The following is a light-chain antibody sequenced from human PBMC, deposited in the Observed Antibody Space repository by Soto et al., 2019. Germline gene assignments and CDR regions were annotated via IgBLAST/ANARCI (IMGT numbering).Light chain of an antibody. CDR2: DVT. V-gene: IGLV2-14*01. CDR3: SSFTSSITYV. CDR1: SSDVGGYNS. J-gene: IGLJ1*01. Sequence: QSALTQHASVSGSRGQSITISCTGTSSDVGGYNSVSWYRQDPGKAPKLIIYDVTYRPSGVSNRFSGSKSGNTASLTISGLQSEDEADYHCSSFTSSITYVFGTGTKVTVL.